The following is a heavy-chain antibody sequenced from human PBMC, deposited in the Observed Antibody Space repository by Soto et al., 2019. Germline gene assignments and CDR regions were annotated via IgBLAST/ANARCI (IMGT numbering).Heavy chain of an antibody. D-gene: IGHD3-22*01. Sequence: GASVKVSCKASGGTFSSYAISWVRQAPGLGLEWMGGIIPIFGTANYAQKFQGRVTITADESTSTAYMELSSLRSEDTAVYYCARNRRYYDSSGYYGYWGQGTLVTVSS. CDR3: ARNRRYYDSSGYYGY. V-gene: IGHV1-69*13. CDR1: GGTFSSYA. J-gene: IGHJ4*02. CDR2: IIPIFGTA.